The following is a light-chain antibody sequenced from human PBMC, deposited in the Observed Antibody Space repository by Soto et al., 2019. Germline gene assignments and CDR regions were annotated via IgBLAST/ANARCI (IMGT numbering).Light chain of an antibody. CDR1: QSINIW. Sequence: DIQMTQSPSTLSASVGDRGTMTCRASQSINIWLAWYQQKPGKPPKILIYAASTLHPGVPSRFSGSGSGTDFTLTISSLQPEDVETYYCQQYNGYRWTFGQGTKVDIK. V-gene: IGKV1-5*01. CDR2: AAS. J-gene: IGKJ1*01. CDR3: QQYNGYRWT.